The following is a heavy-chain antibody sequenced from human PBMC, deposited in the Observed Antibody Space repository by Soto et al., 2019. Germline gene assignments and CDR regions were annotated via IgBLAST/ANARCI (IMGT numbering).Heavy chain of an antibody. V-gene: IGHV3-21*01. D-gene: IGHD3-3*01. CDR1: GFIFNTYS. Sequence: EMQLVESGGGLVKPGGSLRLSCAASGFIFNTYSMDWVRQAPGKGLEWVASISPSGSYMYYGDSLKGRFTVSRDNAKTSLYLQMDSLRADDTAIYYCARFGLVTFDCWGQGTRSPSPQ. J-gene: IGHJ4*02. CDR3: ARFGLVTFDC. CDR2: ISPSGSYM.